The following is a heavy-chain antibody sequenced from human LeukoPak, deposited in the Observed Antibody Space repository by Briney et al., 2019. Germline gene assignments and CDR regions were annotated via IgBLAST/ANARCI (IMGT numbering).Heavy chain of an antibody. V-gene: IGHV3-48*03. Sequence: PGGSLRLSCAASGFTFSSYEMNWVRQAPGKGLEWVSYIGISDSDIYYADSVRGRFTISRDNAKNSLYLEMNTLRAEDTAVYYCARDPTYYYGSGSFSHYYCMDVWGQGTTVTVS. D-gene: IGHD3-10*01. CDR2: IGISDSDI. CDR3: ARDPTYYYGSGSFSHYYCMDV. CDR1: GFTFSSYE. J-gene: IGHJ6*02.